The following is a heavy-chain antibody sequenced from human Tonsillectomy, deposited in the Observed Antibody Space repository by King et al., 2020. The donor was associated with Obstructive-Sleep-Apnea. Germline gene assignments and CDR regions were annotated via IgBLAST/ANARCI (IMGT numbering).Heavy chain of an antibody. D-gene: IGHD1-26*01. J-gene: IGHJ4*02. CDR2: ISYDGSNR. CDR3: ARDLAWELLYFDY. Sequence: VQLVESGGGVVQPGRSLRLSCAVSGFIFSSYAMHWVRQAPGKGLEWVAVISYDGSNRYYADSVKGRFTISRDNSKNTLYLQMNSLRAEDTAGYYCARDLAWELLYFDYWGQGTLVTVSS. V-gene: IGHV3-30*04. CDR1: GFIFSSYA.